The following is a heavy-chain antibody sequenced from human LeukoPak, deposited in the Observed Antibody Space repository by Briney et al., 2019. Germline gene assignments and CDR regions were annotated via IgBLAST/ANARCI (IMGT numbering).Heavy chain of an antibody. J-gene: IGHJ4*02. CDR3: AKHHYDSWDY. CDR1: GFTFSSYA. CDR2: ISGSGGST. V-gene: IGHV3-23*01. Sequence: GGSVTLSCPASGFTFSSYAMSWVRQAPGKGLEWVSAISGSGGSTYYADSVKGRVTISRDNSKNTLYLQMNSLRAEDTAVYYCAKHHYDSWDYWGQGTLVTVSS. D-gene: IGHD3-22*01.